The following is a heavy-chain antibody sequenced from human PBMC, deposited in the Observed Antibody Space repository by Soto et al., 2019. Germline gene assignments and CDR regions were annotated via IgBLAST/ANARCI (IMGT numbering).Heavy chain of an antibody. Sequence: QVQLVESGGGVVQPGRSLRLSCAASGFTFSSYAMHWVRQAPGKGLEWVAVISYDGSNKYYADSVKGRFTISRDNSKNTLYLQMNSLRAKDTAVYYCARDTKDSGSYSKFDYWGQGTLVTVSS. CDR2: ISYDGSNK. V-gene: IGHV3-30-3*01. J-gene: IGHJ4*02. CDR3: ARDTKDSGSYSKFDY. D-gene: IGHD1-26*01. CDR1: GFTFSSYA.